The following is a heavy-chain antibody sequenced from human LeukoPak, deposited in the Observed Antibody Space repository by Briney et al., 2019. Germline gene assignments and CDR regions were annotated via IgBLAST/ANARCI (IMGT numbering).Heavy chain of an antibody. CDR1: GDSFTFTSHA. V-gene: IGHV1-69*01. CDR2: FIPIYGSA. CDR3: AGFFYDNSGDAFDI. D-gene: IGHD3-22*01. J-gene: IGHJ3*02. Sequence: SVTVSFKASGDSFTFTSHAITWVRQAPGQGLEWMGGFIPIYGSANYAQKFQGRVTIISDEATRTVYMELSSLRPEDSAVYYCAGFFYDNSGDAFDIWGQGTMVTVSS.